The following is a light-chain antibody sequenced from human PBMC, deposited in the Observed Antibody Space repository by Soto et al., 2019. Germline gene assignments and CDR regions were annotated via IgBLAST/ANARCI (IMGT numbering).Light chain of an antibody. V-gene: IGLV2-8*01. CDR1: SSDVGGYNS. CDR3: NSFAGSNNLSV. CDR2: AVS. J-gene: IGLJ1*01. Sequence: QSALTQPPSASGSPGQSVTISRTGTSSDVGGYNSVSWYQQHPGKAPKLIIYAVSERPSGVPDRFSGSKSGNTASLTVSGLQAEDEADYYCNSFAGSNNLSVFGTGTKVTVL.